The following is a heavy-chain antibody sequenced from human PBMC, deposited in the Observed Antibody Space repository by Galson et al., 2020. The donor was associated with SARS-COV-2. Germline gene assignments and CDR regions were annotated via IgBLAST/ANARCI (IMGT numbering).Heavy chain of an antibody. CDR1: GGSISSSNW. D-gene: IGHD6-19*01. V-gene: IGHV4-4*02. CDR3: ARRDSSGRDAFDI. J-gene: IGHJ3*02. CDR2: IYHSGST. Sequence: SETLSLTCAVSGGSISSSNWWSWVRQPPGKGLEWIGEIYHSGSTNYNPSLKSRVTISVDKPKNQFSLKLSSVTAADTAVYYCARRDSSGRDAFDIWGQGTMVTVSS.